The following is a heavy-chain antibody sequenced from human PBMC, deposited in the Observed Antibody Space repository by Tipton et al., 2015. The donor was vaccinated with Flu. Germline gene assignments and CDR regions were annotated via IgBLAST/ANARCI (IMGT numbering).Heavy chain of an antibody. CDR2: IHQTGTN. CDR1: GDYIASDHY. CDR3: ARRDYSNYVSDPKNWFDS. J-gene: IGHJ5*01. D-gene: IGHD4-11*01. Sequence: TLSLTCSVSGDYIASDHYWGWIRQPPGGGLGWIGNIHQTGTNYYNPSLRGRVTISVDRSNNQFSLKLTSVTAADTAVYYCARRDYSNYVSDPKNWFDSWGRGTLVTVSS. V-gene: IGHV4-38-2*01.